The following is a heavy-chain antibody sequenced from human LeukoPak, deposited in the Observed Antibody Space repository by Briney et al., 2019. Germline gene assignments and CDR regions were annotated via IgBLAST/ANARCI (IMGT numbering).Heavy chain of an antibody. D-gene: IGHD1-26*01. CDR2: IYHSGST. CDR3: ARGREGSSSSFDY. J-gene: IGHJ4*02. Sequence: SETLSLTCAVSGGSISSSNWWSWVRQPPGKGLEWIGEIYHSGSTNYNPSLKSRVTISVDKSKNQFSLKLSSVTAADTAVYYCARGREGSSSSFDYWGQGTLVTVSS. V-gene: IGHV4-4*02. CDR1: GGSISSSNW.